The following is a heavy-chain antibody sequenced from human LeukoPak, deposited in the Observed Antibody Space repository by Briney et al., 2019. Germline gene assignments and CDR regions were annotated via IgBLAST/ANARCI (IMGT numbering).Heavy chain of an antibody. J-gene: IGHJ6*03. CDR3: ARRFRATVTTPSNYYMDV. V-gene: IGHV5-51*01. CDR2: IYPGDSDT. Sequence: GESLEISCKGSGYSFTNYWIGWVRQMPGKGLEWMGIIYPGDSDTRYSPSFQGQVTISADKSISTAYLQWSSLKASDTAMYYCARRFRATVTTPSNYYMDVWGKGTTVTVSS. CDR1: GYSFTNYW. D-gene: IGHD4-17*01.